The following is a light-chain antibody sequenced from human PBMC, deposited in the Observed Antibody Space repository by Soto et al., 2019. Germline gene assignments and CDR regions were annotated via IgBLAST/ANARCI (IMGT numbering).Light chain of an antibody. J-gene: IGKJ5*01. CDR3: QQYYSYPLT. Sequence: AIRMTQSPSSFSASTGDRVTITCRASQGISSYLAWYQQKPGKAPKLLIYAASTLQRGVPSRFSGSGSGTDVTLTISCLQSEDFATYYCQQYYSYPLTFGQGTRLEIK. V-gene: IGKV1-8*01. CDR1: QGISSY. CDR2: AAS.